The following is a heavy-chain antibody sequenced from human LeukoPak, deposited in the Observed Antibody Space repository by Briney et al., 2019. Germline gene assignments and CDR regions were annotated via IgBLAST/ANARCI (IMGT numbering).Heavy chain of an antibody. CDR3: ARPRGNVEMATIPFDY. CDR2: INPNSGGT. Sequence: ASVKVSCKASGYTFTGYYMHWVRQAPGQGLEWMGWINPNSGGTNYAQKFQGRVTMTRDTSISTAYMELSRLRSDDTAVYYCARPRGNVEMATIPFDYWGQGTLVTISS. D-gene: IGHD5-24*01. V-gene: IGHV1-2*02. CDR1: GYTFTGYY. J-gene: IGHJ4*02.